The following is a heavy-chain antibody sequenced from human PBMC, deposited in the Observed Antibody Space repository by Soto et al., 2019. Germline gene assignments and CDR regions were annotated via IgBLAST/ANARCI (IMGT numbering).Heavy chain of an antibody. CDR3: ASMGATPRYFDY. V-gene: IGHV4-59*01. Sequence: QVQLQESGPGLVKPSETLSLTCTVSGGSISSYYWSWIRQPPGKGLEWIGYIYYSGSTNYNPSLKSXXTISVDTSKNQFSLKLSSVTAADTAVYYCASMGATPRYFDYWGQGTLVTVSS. CDR2: IYYSGST. CDR1: GGSISSYY. J-gene: IGHJ4*02. D-gene: IGHD1-26*01.